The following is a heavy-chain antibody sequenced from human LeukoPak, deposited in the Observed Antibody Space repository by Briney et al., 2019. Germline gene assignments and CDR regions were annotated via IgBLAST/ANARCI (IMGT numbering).Heavy chain of an antibody. V-gene: IGHV1-69*13. Sequence: ASVKVSCKASGGTFSSYAISWVRQAPGQGPEWMGGIIPIFGTANYAQKFQGRVTITADESTSTAYMELSSLRSEDTAVYYCARDSEDIVVVPAAMGGAFDIWGQGTMVTVSS. CDR1: GGTFSSYA. J-gene: IGHJ3*02. CDR2: IIPIFGTA. D-gene: IGHD2-2*01. CDR3: ARDSEDIVVVPAAMGGAFDI.